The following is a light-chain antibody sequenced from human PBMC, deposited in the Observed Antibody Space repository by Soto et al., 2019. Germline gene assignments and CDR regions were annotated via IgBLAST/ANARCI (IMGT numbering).Light chain of an antibody. CDR1: SSDVGSYNL. Sequence: QSALTQPASVSGSPGQSITVSCTGTSSDVGSYNLVSWYQQHPGKAPKLMIYEGSKRPSGVSNRFSGSKSGNTASLTISGLQAEDEADYYCCSYAGSRTYVFGTGT. J-gene: IGLJ1*01. V-gene: IGLV2-23*01. CDR3: CSYAGSRTYV. CDR2: EGS.